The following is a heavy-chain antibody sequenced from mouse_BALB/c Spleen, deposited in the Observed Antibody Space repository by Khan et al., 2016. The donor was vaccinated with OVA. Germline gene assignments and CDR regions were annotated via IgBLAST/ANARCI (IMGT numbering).Heavy chain of an antibody. Sequence: QVQLKQSGPGLVAPSQSLSITCTVSGFSLTGYGVNWVRQPPGKGLEWLGMIWGDGSTDYNSALKSRLSISKDNSKSQIFLKINSLQTDDTARNYCARAYYGNYREAMDYWGQGTSVTVSS. CDR3: ARAYYGNYREAMDY. J-gene: IGHJ4*01. CDR2: IWGDGST. V-gene: IGHV2-6-7*01. CDR1: GFSLTGYG. D-gene: IGHD2-10*01.